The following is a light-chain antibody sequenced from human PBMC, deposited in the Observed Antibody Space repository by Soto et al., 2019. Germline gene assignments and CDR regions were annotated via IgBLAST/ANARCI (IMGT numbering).Light chain of an antibody. CDR2: DVS. V-gene: IGLV2-11*01. CDR1: NSDVGGYNY. CDR3: CSYAGSYTVV. Sequence: QSALTQPRSVSGSPGQSVTISCTGTNSDVGGYNYVSWYQQHPGKAPKLMIYDVSKRPSGVPDRFSGSKSGNTAPLTISGLQAEDEADYYCCSYAGSYTVVFGGGTKVTVL. J-gene: IGLJ2*01.